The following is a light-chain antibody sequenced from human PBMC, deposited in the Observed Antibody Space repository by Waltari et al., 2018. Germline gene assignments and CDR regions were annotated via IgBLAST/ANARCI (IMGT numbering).Light chain of an antibody. Sequence: SYVVTQPPSVSVAPGQAATITCAGNDIGSKTVQWYQQKPGRAPVVVVYDDSARPSGIPDRFSGSNSGNTATLTISRVEAGDEADYYCQIWDGNSDRFVVFGGGTKLTVL. CDR2: DDS. V-gene: IGLV3-21*02. J-gene: IGLJ2*01. CDR1: DIGSKT. CDR3: QIWDGNSDRFVV.